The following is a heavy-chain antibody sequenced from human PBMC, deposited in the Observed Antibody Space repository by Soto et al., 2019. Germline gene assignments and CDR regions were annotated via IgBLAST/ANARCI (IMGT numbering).Heavy chain of an antibody. CDR1: SGSISSSNW. D-gene: IGHD2-15*01. CDR3: ARDSSRPYCSAGSCYYDY. Sequence: SETVSLTCAVSSGSISSSNWWRWVRQPPGKGLEWIGEIYHSRSTNYNPSLKSRVTLSVDKSKNQFSLKLSSVTAADTAVYYCARDSSRPYCSAGSCYYDYWGKGTVVTFPS. V-gene: IGHV4-4*02. J-gene: IGHJ4*02. CDR2: IYHSRST.